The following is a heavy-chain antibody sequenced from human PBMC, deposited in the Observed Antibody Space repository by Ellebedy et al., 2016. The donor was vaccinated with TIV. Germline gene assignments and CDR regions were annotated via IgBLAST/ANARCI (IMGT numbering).Heavy chain of an antibody. Sequence: SVKVSXXASGGTFSSYAISWVRQAPGQGLEWMGGIIPIFGTANYAQKFQGRVTITADESTSTAYMELSSLRSEDTAVYYCARGPPYYDFWSGFEWRGMDVWGQGTTVTVSS. CDR1: GGTFSSYA. CDR2: IIPIFGTA. J-gene: IGHJ6*02. D-gene: IGHD3-3*01. CDR3: ARGPPYYDFWSGFEWRGMDV. V-gene: IGHV1-69*13.